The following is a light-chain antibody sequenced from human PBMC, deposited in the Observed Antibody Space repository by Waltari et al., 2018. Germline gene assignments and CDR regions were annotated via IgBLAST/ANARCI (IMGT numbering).Light chain of an antibody. J-gene: IGKJ4*02. Sequence: DIQMTQSPSSFSAFVGDRVTTTCRASQAISNFLAWYQQKPGKAPKVLLYRASTLESGVPSRFSGSGTGTDYTLTISSLQPEDFATYYCQQYAATPLTFGGGTKVEIK. CDR1: QAISNF. V-gene: IGKV1-NL1*01. CDR2: RAS. CDR3: QQYAATPLT.